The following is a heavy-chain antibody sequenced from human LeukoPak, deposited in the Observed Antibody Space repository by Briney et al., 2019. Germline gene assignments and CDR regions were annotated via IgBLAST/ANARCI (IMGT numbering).Heavy chain of an antibody. CDR3: ARGRYCSGGSCYFDY. Sequence: GGSLRLSCAASRFTFSSYWMSWVRRAPGKGLEWVANIRQDGSETYFVDSVKGRFTISRDNANNSLYMQMNSLRAEDTAVYYCARGRYCSGGSCYFDYWGQGTLVTVSS. D-gene: IGHD2-15*01. J-gene: IGHJ4*02. CDR1: RFTFSSYW. V-gene: IGHV3-7*04. CDR2: IRQDGSET.